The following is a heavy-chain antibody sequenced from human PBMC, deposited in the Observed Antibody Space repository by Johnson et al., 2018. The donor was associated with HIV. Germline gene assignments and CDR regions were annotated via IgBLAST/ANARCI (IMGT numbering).Heavy chain of an antibody. CDR3: ARGLWATTPGGALDI. Sequence: QVQLVESGGGVVQPGRSLRLSCAASGFTFSSYGMHWVRQAPGKGLEWVAVISYDGSKKYHGDSVKGRFTISRDNSKDTLYLQMNSLRAEDTAVYSCARGLWATTPGGALDIWGQGTVVTVSS. J-gene: IGHJ3*02. CDR2: ISYDGSKK. CDR1: GFTFSSYG. V-gene: IGHV3-30*03. D-gene: IGHD4-17*01.